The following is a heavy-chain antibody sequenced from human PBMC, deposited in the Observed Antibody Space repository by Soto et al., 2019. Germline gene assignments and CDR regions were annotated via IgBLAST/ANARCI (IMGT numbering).Heavy chain of an antibody. CDR1: GFTFSNAW. V-gene: IGHV3-15*01. Sequence: GGSLRLSCAASGFTFSNAWMSWVRQAPGKGLEWVGRIKSKTDGGTTDYAAPVKGRFTISRDDSKNTLYLQMNSLKTEDTAVYYCTTLAAAGTGRYYDYIWGSYRYYHYWGQGTLVTVSS. CDR2: IKSKTDGGTT. J-gene: IGHJ4*02. D-gene: IGHD3-16*02. CDR3: TTLAAAGTGRYYDYIWGSYRYYHY.